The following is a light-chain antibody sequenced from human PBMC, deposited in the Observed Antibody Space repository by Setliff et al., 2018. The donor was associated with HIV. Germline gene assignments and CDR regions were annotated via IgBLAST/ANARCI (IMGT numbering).Light chain of an antibody. CDR3: ATDYGSGNNFVYV. CDR2: VGTGGIVG. V-gene: IGLV9-49*01. CDR1: NDYSNYR. J-gene: IGLJ1*01. Sequence: QSVLTQSPSASASLGTSVTLTCTLRNDYSNYRVDWYQQRPGKGPRFVMRVGTGGIVGSKGDGIPDRFSVLGSGLNRYLTIKNIQEDDGSDFYCATDYGSGNNFVYVFGPGTKVTVL.